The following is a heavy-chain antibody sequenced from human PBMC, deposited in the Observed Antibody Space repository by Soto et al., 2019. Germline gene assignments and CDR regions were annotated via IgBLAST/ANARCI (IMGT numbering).Heavy chain of an antibody. J-gene: IGHJ4*02. CDR2: INHDGSEK. V-gene: IGHV3-7*01. Sequence: EVQLVESGGGLVQPGGSLRLSCAASAFRFGSDWMSWVRQAPGKGPEWVAIINHDGSEKYYVESVKGRFSISRDNAKGSLSVQMNILRAEDTAVYYCARGRGWLLDNWGQGTKVIVAS. CDR1: AFRFGSDW. CDR3: ARGRGWLLDN. D-gene: IGHD6-19*01.